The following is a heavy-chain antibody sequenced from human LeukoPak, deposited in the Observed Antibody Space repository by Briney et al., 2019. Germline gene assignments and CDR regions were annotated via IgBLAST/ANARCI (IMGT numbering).Heavy chain of an antibody. J-gene: IGHJ4*02. CDR2: IYSGGST. V-gene: IGHV3-66*01. CDR1: GFTVSSNY. CDR3: ARVDQSHPSVDY. Sequence: GGSLRLSCAASGFTVSSNYMSWVRQAPGKGLEWVSVIYSGGSTYYADSVKGRFTISRDNSKNTLYLQMNSLRAEDTAVYYCARVDQSHPSVDYWGQGTLVTVSS.